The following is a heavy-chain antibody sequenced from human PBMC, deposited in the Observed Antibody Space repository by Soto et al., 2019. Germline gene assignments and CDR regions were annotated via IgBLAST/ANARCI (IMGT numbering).Heavy chain of an antibody. J-gene: IGHJ4*02. CDR2: IYCGDSDT. CDR1: GYSFSTNW. V-gene: IGHV5-51*01. Sequence: GESLKISCKDSGYSFSTNWIAWVRQMPGKGLEWVGVIYCGDSDTRFSPSFQGQVTLSVDKSINTVYLQWSSLKASDTAMYYCARHNHGFDYWGQGTLATVSS. CDR3: ARHNHGFDY.